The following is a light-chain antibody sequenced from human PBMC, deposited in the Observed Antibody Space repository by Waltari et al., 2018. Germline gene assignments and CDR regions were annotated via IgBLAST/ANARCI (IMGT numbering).Light chain of an antibody. J-gene: IGKJ2*01. Sequence: DIQITQSPSTLSSSVGDRVTISYRASQSGGTWLAWYQQKPGKAPKLLIYMAFSLESGVPSRFSGSGSGTEFTLTISSLQPDDFATYSCQQYSSFSTFGQGTKVDI. CDR1: QSGGTW. CDR3: QQYSSFST. V-gene: IGKV1-5*03. CDR2: MAF.